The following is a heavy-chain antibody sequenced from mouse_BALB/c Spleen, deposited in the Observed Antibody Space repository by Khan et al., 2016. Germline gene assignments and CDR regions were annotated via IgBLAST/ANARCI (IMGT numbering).Heavy chain of an antibody. CDR1: GYTFTNYG. Sequence: QIQLVQSGPELKKPGETVKISCKASGYTFTNYGMNWVKQAPGKGLKWVGWINTYTREPTYADDFQGRIAFSLETSASTAYLQIKNLKNEATATYCCERDYYGDSYVCTMDYWDQGTSITVSS. V-gene: IGHV9-3-1*01. CDR3: ERDYYGDSYVCTMDY. J-gene: IGHJ4*01. D-gene: IGHD2-13*01. CDR2: INTYTREP.